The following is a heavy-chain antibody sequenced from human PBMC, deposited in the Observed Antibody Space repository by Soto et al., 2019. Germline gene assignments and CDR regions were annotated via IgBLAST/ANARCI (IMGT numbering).Heavy chain of an antibody. Sequence: PGGSLRLSCLASGFTFKAYAMGWVRQAPGKGLEWVAVISYDGSNKYYADSVKGRFTISRDNSKNTLYLQMNSLRAEDTAVYYCAKEWGIAAADYYYGMDVWGQGTTVTVSS. CDR2: ISYDGSNK. D-gene: IGHD6-13*01. J-gene: IGHJ6*02. CDR1: GFTFKAYA. CDR3: AKEWGIAAADYYYGMDV. V-gene: IGHV3-30*18.